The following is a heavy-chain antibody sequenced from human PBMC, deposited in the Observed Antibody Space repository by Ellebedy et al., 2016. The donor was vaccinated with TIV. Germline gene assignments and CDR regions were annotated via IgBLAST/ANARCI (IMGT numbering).Heavy chain of an antibody. D-gene: IGHD3-3*01. CDR1: GFTFSSYA. Sequence: GGSLRLSCAASGFTFSSYAMSWVRQAPGKGLEWVSAISGSGGGTYYADSVKGRFTISRDNSKNTLYLEMNSLRAEDTAVYYCAKLGFLEWFTNFDYWGQGTLVTVSS. J-gene: IGHJ4*02. V-gene: IGHV3-23*01. CDR3: AKLGFLEWFTNFDY. CDR2: ISGSGGGT.